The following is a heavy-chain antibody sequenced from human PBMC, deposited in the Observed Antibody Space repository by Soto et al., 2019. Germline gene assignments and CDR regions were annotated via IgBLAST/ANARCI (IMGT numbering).Heavy chain of an antibody. CDR2: IYWDDDK. D-gene: IGHD7-27*01. Sequence: QITLKESGPPLVKPTQTLTLTCTFSGFSLSTSGVGVGWIRQPPGKALEWLALIYWDDDKRYSPSLKSRLTITKETSKNPVVLTMTNMDPVDTATYYCAHSLIPNWGSRGAFDYWGQGTLVTVSS. J-gene: IGHJ4*02. CDR3: AHSLIPNWGSRGAFDY. V-gene: IGHV2-5*02. CDR1: GFSLSTSGVG.